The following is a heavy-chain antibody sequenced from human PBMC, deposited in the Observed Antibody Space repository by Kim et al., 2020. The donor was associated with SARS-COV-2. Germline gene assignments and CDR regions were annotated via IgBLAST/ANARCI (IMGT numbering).Heavy chain of an antibody. Sequence: GGSLRLSCAASGFTFSGYGMHWVRQAPGKGLEWVAVIWYDGSNKYYADSVKGRFTISRDNSKNTLYLQMNSLRAEDTAVYYCARYEHSSGWYYFDYWGQGTLVTVSS. D-gene: IGHD6-19*01. J-gene: IGHJ4*02. V-gene: IGHV3-33*01. CDR1: GFTFSGYG. CDR2: IWYDGSNK. CDR3: ARYEHSSGWYYFDY.